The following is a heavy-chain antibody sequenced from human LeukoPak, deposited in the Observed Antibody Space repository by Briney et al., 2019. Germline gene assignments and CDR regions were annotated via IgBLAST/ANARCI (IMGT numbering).Heavy chain of an antibody. J-gene: IGHJ3*02. V-gene: IGHV4-59*08. CDR3: ARLQKDAFDI. CDR2: IYYSGST. Sequence: SETLSLTCTVSGGSISSYYWSWIRQPPGKGLEWIGYIYYSGSTNYNPSLKSRVTISVDTSKNQFSLKLSSVTAADTAVYYCARLQKDAFDIWGQGTMVTVSS. CDR1: GGSISSYY.